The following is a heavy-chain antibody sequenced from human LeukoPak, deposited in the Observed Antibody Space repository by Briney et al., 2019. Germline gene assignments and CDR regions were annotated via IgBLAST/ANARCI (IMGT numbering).Heavy chain of an antibody. D-gene: IGHD6-13*01. CDR2: IYNNRRT. V-gene: IGHV4-30-4*01. Sequence: PFQSLSLTCTVSGGSISSGDYYWSWIRQPPGKGLEWIGYIYNNRRTYYNPSLKSRVTITVDTSKNLFSLKVSSVTAADAAVYYCARGRSSSWSSFDYWGQGTLVTVSS. CDR1: GGSISSGDYY. CDR3: ARGRSSSWSSFDY. J-gene: IGHJ4*02.